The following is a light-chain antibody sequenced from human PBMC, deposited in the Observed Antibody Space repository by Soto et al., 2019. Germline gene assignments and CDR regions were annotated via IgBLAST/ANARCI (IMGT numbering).Light chain of an antibody. CDR1: QSVRSSY. Sequence: EIVLTQSPGTLSLSPGERATLSCRASQSVRSSYLAWYQHKPGQAPRLLIYGTSSRATGIPDRFSGSGSGTDFTLTISRLEPEDFAVYYCQQYGSSPLTFGQGTKVDIK. J-gene: IGKJ1*01. CDR3: QQYGSSPLT. V-gene: IGKV3-20*01. CDR2: GTS.